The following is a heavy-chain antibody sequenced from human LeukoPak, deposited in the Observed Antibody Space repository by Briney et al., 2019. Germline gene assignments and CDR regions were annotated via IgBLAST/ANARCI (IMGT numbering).Heavy chain of an antibody. CDR2: IYSGGST. D-gene: IGHD5-18*01. CDR1: GFTVSSNY. V-gene: IGHV3-53*01. J-gene: IGHJ3*02. CDR3: AKGRYSYGYVGAFDI. Sequence: PGGSLRLSCAASGFTVSSNYMSWVRQAPGKGLEWVSVIYSGGSTYYADSVKGRFTISRDNSKNTLYLQMNSLRAEDTAVYYCAKGRYSYGYVGAFDIWGQGTMVTVSS.